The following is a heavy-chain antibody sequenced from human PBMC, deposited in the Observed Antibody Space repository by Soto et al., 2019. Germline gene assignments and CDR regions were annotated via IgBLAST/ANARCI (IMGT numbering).Heavy chain of an antibody. J-gene: IGHJ4*02. CDR2: MNPNSGDT. D-gene: IGHD3-10*01. CDR1: GYTFTSYE. Sequence: QVQLVQSGAEVKKPGASVKVSCKASGYTFTSYEINWVRQATGQGLEWMGWMNPNSGDTGYAQKFQGRVTMTRNTSISTAYMALGSLRSEDTAVYYCARGELLWFGELLRWGQGTLVTVSS. V-gene: IGHV1-8*01. CDR3: ARGELLWFGELLR.